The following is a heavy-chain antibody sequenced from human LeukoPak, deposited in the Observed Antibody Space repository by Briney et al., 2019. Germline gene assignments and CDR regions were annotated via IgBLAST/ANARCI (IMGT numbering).Heavy chain of an antibody. D-gene: IGHD3-10*01. V-gene: IGHV3-66*02. J-gene: IGHJ4*02. CDR2: LYTGGST. CDR3: ARVIMVRGVIIREFDY. Sequence: GGSLRLSCAVSGIMISSNYMSWVRQAPGKGLECVSVLYTGGSTYYTDSVKGRFTISRDNSENTLFLQMNSLRPEDTAMYYCARVIMVRGVIIREFDYWGQGTLVTVSS. CDR1: GIMISSNY.